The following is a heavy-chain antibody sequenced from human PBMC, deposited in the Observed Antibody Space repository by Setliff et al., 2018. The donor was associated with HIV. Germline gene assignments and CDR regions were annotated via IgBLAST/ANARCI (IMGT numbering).Heavy chain of an antibody. CDR3: VTGVYHDSSGYCPH. Sequence: GASVKVSCKASGYTFTSYGISWVRQAPGQGLEWTGWISAYNGNTNYAQKLQGRVTMTTDTSTSTAYMELRSLRSDDTAVYYCVTGVYHDSSGYCPHWGQGTLVTVSS. V-gene: IGHV1-18*01. CDR1: GYTFTSYG. D-gene: IGHD3-22*01. CDR2: ISAYNGNT. J-gene: IGHJ1*01.